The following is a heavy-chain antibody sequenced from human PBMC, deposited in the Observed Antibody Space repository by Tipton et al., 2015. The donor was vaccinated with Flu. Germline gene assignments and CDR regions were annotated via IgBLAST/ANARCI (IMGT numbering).Heavy chain of an antibody. CDR3: ARALRTTGFDY. D-gene: IGHD1-1*01. CDR1: GGSFSGYY. CDR2: INHSGDT. V-gene: IGHV4-34*01. J-gene: IGHJ4*02. Sequence: TLSLTCAVYGGSFSGYYWTYIRQPPGKGLEWIGEINHSGDTNYNPSLKSRVTISVDTSKNQFSLKLTSVTAGDTAVYSCARALRTTGFDYWGQGTLVTVSS.